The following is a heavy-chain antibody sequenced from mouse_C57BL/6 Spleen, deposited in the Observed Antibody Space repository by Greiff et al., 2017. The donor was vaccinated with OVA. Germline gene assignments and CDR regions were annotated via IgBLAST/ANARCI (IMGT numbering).Heavy chain of an antibody. D-gene: IGHD1-1*01. CDR2: ISSGGSYT. CDR3: ARPDYYGSSSYYFDY. V-gene: IGHV5-6*01. Sequence: EVKLVESGGDLVKPGGSLKLSCAASGFTFSSYGMSWVRQTPDKRLEWVATISSGGSYTYYPDSVKGRFTISRDNAKNTLYLQMSSLTSEDTAMYYCARPDYYGSSSYYFDYWGQGTTLTVSS. CDR1: GFTFSSYG. J-gene: IGHJ2*01.